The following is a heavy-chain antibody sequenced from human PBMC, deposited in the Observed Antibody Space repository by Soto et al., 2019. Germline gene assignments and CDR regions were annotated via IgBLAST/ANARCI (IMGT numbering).Heavy chain of an antibody. D-gene: IGHD2-2*02. CDR3: AREGYCSSTSCYNLYYYYGMDV. J-gene: IGHJ6*02. Sequence: GASVKVSCKASGGTFSSYAISWVRQAPGQGLEWMGGIIPIFGTANYAQKFQGRVTITADESTSTAYMELSSLRSEDTAVYYCAREGYCSSTSCYNLYYYYGMDVWGQGTTVTVSS. V-gene: IGHV1-69*13. CDR1: GGTFSSYA. CDR2: IIPIFGTA.